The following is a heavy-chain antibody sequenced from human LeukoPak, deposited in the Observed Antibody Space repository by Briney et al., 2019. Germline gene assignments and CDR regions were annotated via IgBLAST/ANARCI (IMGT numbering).Heavy chain of an antibody. V-gene: IGHV1-24*01. CDR1: GYTLTELS. J-gene: IGHJ4*02. CDR3: ATLASSSWYNG. CDR2: FDPEDGET. Sequence: ASVKVSCNVSGYTLTELSMHWVRQAPGKGLEWMGGFDPEDGETIYAQKFQGRVTVTEDTSTDTAYMELSSLRSEDTAVYYCATLASSSWYNGWGQGTLVTVSS. D-gene: IGHD6-13*01.